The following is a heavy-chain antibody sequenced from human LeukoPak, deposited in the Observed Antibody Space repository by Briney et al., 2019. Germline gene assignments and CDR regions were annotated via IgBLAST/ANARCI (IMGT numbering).Heavy chain of an antibody. Sequence: GGSLRLSCAASGFTFSSYGMSWVRQAPGKGLEWVSYISSDSSPIYYADSVKGRFTISRDNAKNSLYLQMNSLRAEDTAVYYCARVASSNTKYNGFDIWGQGTMVTVSS. CDR1: GFTFSSYG. D-gene: IGHD1-1*01. J-gene: IGHJ3*02. V-gene: IGHV3-48*04. CDR3: ARVASSNTKYNGFDI. CDR2: ISSDSSPI.